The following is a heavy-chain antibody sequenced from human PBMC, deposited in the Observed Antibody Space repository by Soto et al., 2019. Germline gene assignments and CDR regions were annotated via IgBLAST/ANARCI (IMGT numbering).Heavy chain of an antibody. CDR3: ARSPYTNSWYYFDY. CDR1: GYTFSMYG. J-gene: IGHJ4*02. V-gene: IGHV1-18*01. CDR2: ISTYNGNT. D-gene: IGHD6-13*01. Sequence: QVQLVQSGAKVKKPGASVKVSCKTSGYTFSMYGISWVRQAPEQGLEWMGWISTYNGNTNSAQKFQGRVTMTTDTSTSTAYMELRSLRSDDTAVYYCARSPYTNSWYYFDYWGQGTLVTVSS.